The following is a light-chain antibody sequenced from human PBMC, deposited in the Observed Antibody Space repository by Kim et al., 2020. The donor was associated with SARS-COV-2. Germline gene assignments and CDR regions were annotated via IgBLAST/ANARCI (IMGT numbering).Light chain of an antibody. J-gene: IGKJ3*01. V-gene: IGKV3-20*01. CDR1: QSVSSNH. CDR2: GTS. Sequence: DIVLTQSPGTLSLSPGEGATLSCRASQSVSSNHLAWYQQKPGQAPRVIIYGTSNRPAGIPDRFSGRGSGTDFTLTISRLEPEDFAVYYCQQYVSSPLVTFGPGTKVDIK. CDR3: QQYVSSPLVT.